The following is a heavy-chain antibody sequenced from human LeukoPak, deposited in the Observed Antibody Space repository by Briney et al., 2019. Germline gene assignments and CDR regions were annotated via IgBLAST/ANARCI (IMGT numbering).Heavy chain of an antibody. CDR3: ARGSRDYAYYYMDV. CDR1: GGSFSGYY. D-gene: IGHD3-16*01. Sequence: SETLSLTCAVYGGSFSGYYWSWIRQPPGKGLEWIGEINHSGSTNYNPSFKSRVTISVDTSKNQFSLKLSSVTAADTAVYYCARGSRDYAYYYMDVWGKGTTVTVSS. CDR2: INHSGST. V-gene: IGHV4-34*01. J-gene: IGHJ6*03.